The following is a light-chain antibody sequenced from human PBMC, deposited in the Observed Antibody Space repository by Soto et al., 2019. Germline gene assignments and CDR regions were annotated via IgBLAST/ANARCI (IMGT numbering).Light chain of an antibody. CDR3: QQYGSSHQT. CDR1: QSVSSSY. CDR2: GAS. Sequence: EIVVTQSPGTLSLSPGERATLSCRASQSVSSSYLAWYQQKPGQAPRLLIYGASSRATGIPDRFSGSGSGTDFTLTISRLEPEDLAVYYCQQYGSSHQTFGQGTKVESK. J-gene: IGKJ1*01. V-gene: IGKV3-20*01.